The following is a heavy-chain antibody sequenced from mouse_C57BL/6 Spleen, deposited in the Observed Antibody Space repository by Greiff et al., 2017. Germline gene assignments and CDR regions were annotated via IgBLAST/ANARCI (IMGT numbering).Heavy chain of an antibody. D-gene: IGHD4-1*01. CDR3: AREPGPWFAY. CDR2: IDPNSGGT. J-gene: IGHJ3*01. CDR1: GYTFTSYW. Sequence: QVQLLQPGAELVKPGASVKLSCKASGYTFTSYWMHWVKQRPGRGLEWIGRIDPNSGGTKYNEKFKSKATLTVDKPSSTAYMQLSILTSEDSAVYYCAREPGPWFAYWGQGTLVTVSA. V-gene: IGHV1-72*01.